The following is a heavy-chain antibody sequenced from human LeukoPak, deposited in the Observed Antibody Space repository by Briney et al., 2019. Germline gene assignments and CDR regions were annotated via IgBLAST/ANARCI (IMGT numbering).Heavy chain of an antibody. CDR3: ARGARVLKYCSGGSCYESNWFDP. CDR1: GYTFTSYY. D-gene: IGHD2-15*01. Sequence: ASVKVSCKASGYTFTSYYMHWVRQAPGQGLEWMGIINPSGGSTSYAQKFQGRVTMTRDTSTSTVYMELSSLRSEDTAVYYYARGARVLKYCSGGSCYESNWFDPWGQGTLVTVSS. J-gene: IGHJ5*02. V-gene: IGHV1-46*01. CDR2: INPSGGST.